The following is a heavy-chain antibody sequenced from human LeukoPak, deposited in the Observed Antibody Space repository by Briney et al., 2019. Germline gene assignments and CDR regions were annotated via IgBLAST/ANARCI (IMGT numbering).Heavy chain of an antibody. J-gene: IGHJ6*03. CDR2: IYYSGST. Sequence: WVRQAPGKGLEWIGSIYYSGSTFSNPSLKSRVTISVDTSKNQFSLRLSSVTVVDTAVYYCARLPTSHYMDVWGKGTTVTVSS. V-gene: IGHV4-39*01. CDR3: ARLPTSHYMDV. D-gene: IGHD1-26*01.